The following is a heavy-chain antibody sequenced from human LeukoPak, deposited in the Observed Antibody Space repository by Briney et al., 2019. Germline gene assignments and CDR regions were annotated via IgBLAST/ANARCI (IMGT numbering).Heavy chain of an antibody. CDR2: ISYDGSNK. V-gene: IGHV3-30*03. CDR1: GFTFSSYG. J-gene: IGHJ4*02. Sequence: HAGGSLRLSCAASGFTFSSYGMHWVRQAPGKGLEWVAVISYDGSNKYYADSVKGRFTISRDNSKNTLYLQMNSLRAEDTAVYYCARDRSYGSGSLDIDYWGQGTLVTVSS. CDR3: ARDRSYGSGSLDIDY. D-gene: IGHD3-10*01.